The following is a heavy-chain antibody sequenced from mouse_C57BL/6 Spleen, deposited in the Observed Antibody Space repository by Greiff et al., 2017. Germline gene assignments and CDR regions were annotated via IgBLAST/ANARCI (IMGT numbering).Heavy chain of an antibody. V-gene: IGHV1-55*01. CDR3: ARGDHYCGSSYPFAY. Sequence: QVQLQQPGAELVKPGASVKMSCKASGYTFTSYWITWVKQRPGQGLEWIGDIYPGSGSTNYNEKFKSKATLTVDTSSSTAYMQLSSLTSEDSAVYYCARGDHYCGSSYPFAYWGRGTLVTVSA. CDR1: GYTFTSYW. CDR2: IYPGSGST. D-gene: IGHD1-1*01. J-gene: IGHJ3*01.